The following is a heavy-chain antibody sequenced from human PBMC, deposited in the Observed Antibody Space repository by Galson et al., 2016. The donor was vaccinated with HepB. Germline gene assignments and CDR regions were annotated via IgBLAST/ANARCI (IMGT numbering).Heavy chain of an antibody. CDR2: IKTDGSDK. J-gene: IGHJ4*02. Sequence: SLRLSCAASGSTFSTYWMYWVRQAPGKGLEWVAAIKTDGSDKYYADSVKGRCTISRDNADNSLYLQINSLRAEDTAVYYCARGRYDILTLANWGQGTLVTVSS. D-gene: IGHD3-9*01. CDR3: ARGRYDILTLAN. CDR1: GSTFSTYW. V-gene: IGHV3-7*01.